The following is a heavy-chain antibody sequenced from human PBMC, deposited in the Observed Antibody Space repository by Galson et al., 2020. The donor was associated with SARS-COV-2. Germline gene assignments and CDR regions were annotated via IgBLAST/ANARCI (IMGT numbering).Heavy chain of an antibody. V-gene: IGHV4-39*01. CDR3: ARRLPSSGWNNFDC. Sequence: SQTLSLTCTVSGGSISSSFYYWGWIRQPPGKGLEWIGYIYYSGITYYNPSLKSRVTISVDTSKDQFSLKLSSVTAADTAVYYCARRLPSSGWNNFDCWGQGTLVTVSS. D-gene: IGHD3-22*01. CDR2: IYYSGIT. J-gene: IGHJ4*02. CDR1: GGSISSSFYY.